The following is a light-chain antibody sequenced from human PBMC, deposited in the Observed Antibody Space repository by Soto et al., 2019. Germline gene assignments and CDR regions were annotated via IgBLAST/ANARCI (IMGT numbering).Light chain of an antibody. CDR3: QQYNSWLT. CDR1: QSISSW. V-gene: IGKV1-5*03. CDR2: KAS. J-gene: IGKJ2*01. Sequence: DIQMTQSPSTLSASVGERVTITCRASQSISSWLAWYQQKPGKAPKLLIYKASSLESGVPSRFSGSGSGTEFTLTISSLQPDDFATYYCQQYNSWLTFGQGTKLEIK.